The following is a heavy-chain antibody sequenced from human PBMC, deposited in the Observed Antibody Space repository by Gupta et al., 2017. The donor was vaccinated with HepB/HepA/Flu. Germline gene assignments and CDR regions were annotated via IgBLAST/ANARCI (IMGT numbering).Heavy chain of an antibody. V-gene: IGHV4-31*02. CDR3: ASCGDSMAFDI. D-gene: IGHD3-22*01. J-gene: IGHJ3*02. CDR1: GGYY. Sequence: GGYYWSWIRQHPGKGLEWIGYIYYSGSTYYNPSLKSRVTISVDTSKNQFSLKLSSVTAADTAVYYCASCGDSMAFDIWGQGTMVTVSS. CDR2: IYYSGST.